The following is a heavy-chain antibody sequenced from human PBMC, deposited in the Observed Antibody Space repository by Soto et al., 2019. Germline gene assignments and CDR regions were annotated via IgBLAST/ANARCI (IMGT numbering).Heavy chain of an antibody. Sequence: PGGSLRLSCAASGFTFPMYWMAWVRQLPGKGLEWVSAISPSASDTLYADSVKGRFTISRDNSQNTLFLQMTSLRADDTAVYYCAKGGYTFAYEWGQGALVTVSS. CDR3: AKGGYTFAYE. V-gene: IGHV3-23*01. CDR2: ISPSASDT. J-gene: IGHJ4*02. D-gene: IGHD5-18*01. CDR1: GFTFPMYW.